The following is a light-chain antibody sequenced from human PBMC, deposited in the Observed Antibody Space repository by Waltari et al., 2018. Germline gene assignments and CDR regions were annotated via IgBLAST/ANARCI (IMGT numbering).Light chain of an antibody. CDR3: CSYADGNTYV. V-gene: IGLV2-11*01. Sequence: QSALTQPRSVSGSPGQSVTIFCNGTGSAVVASIYVSWYQYRPGEAPKVMIYDVTYRPSGVPDRFSGSKSGNTASLTISGLQTEDEADYFCCSYADGNTYVFGSVTKVTVL. J-gene: IGLJ1*01. CDR2: DVT. CDR1: GSAVVASIY.